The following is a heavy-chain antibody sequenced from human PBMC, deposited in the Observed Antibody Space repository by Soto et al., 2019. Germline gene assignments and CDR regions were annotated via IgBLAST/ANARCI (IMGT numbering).Heavy chain of an antibody. V-gene: IGHV3-11*06. J-gene: IGHJ4*02. CDR1: GFTFSDYY. CDR2: ISSSSSYT. Sequence: GGALRLSSAASGFTFSDYYMSWIRQAPGKGLEWVSYISSSSSYTNYADSVKGRFTISRDNAKNSLYLQMNSLRAEDTAVYYCARDASERAVDREFDYWGQGTLVTVSS. D-gene: IGHD6-19*01. CDR3: ARDASERAVDREFDY.